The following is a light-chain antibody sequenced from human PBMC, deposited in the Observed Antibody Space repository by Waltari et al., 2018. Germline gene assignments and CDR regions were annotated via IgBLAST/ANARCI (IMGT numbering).Light chain of an antibody. CDR3: LACDSRTAWV. CDR1: KWGDKD. J-gene: IGLJ3*02. Sequence: DELTQPPAVSVSTGQAASITCSGEKWGDKDAAWYQQKPGQSPVLGSYQDTKRPSGVPGRSSGHQAGNTATLTLSGTQWMDEADYYCLACDSRTAWVFGGGTKLTV. V-gene: IGLV3-1*01. CDR2: QDT.